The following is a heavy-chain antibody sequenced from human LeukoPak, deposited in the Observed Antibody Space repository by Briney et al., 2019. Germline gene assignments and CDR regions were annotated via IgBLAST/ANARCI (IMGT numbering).Heavy chain of an antibody. CDR1: GVSISSYY. CDR2: IFYSGST. J-gene: IGHJ6*02. CDR3: ARGGNLFGMDV. D-gene: IGHD4-23*01. V-gene: IGHV4-59*01. Sequence: SETLSLTCTVSGVSISSYYWSWIRHSPGKGLEWIGYIFYSGSTSYNPSLKARVSMSIDTSNNQFSLKLSSVTAADTAVYYCARGGNLFGMDVWGQGTTVTVSS.